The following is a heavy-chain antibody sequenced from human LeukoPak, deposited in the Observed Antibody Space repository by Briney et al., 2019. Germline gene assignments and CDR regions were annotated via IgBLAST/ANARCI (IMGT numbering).Heavy chain of an antibody. CDR2: IYHSGST. Sequence: SETLSLTCAVYGGSFSGYYWSWIRQPPGKGLEWIGYIYHSGSTYYNPSLKSRVTISVDRSKNQFSLKLSSVTAADTAVYYCARGQAFYGSGSYLPYYFDYWGQGTLVTVSS. D-gene: IGHD3-10*01. CDR1: GGSFSGYY. J-gene: IGHJ4*02. CDR3: ARGQAFYGSGSYLPYYFDY. V-gene: IGHV4-34*01.